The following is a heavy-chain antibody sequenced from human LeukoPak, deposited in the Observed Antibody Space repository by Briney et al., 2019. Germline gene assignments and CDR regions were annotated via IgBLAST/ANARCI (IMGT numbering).Heavy chain of an antibody. J-gene: IGHJ3*02. CDR1: GYTFTTYA. CDR3: ARESYCSGGSCYGDAFDI. D-gene: IGHD2-15*01. Sequence: SVKVSCKASGYTFTTYALNWVRQAPGQGLEWMGGIIPIFGTANYAQKFQGRVTITTDESTSTAYMELSSLRSEDTAVYYCARESYCSGGSCYGDAFDIWGQGTMVTVSS. V-gene: IGHV1-69*05. CDR2: IIPIFGTA.